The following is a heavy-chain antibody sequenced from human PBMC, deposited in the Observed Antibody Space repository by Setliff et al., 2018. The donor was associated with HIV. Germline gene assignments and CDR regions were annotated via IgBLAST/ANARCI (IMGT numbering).Heavy chain of an antibody. V-gene: IGHV1-46*01. CDR1: GYTFTNYA. CDR3: ARDPAPSSSASYFQH. D-gene: IGHD6-6*01. Sequence: ASVKVSCKASGYTFTNYAIHWVRQAPGQGLEWMGIINPSSGSTTYAQKFQGRVTMTRDTSTSTVYMELSSLRSEDTAVYYCARDPAPSSSASYFQHWGQGTPVTVSS. CDR2: INPSSGST. J-gene: IGHJ1*01.